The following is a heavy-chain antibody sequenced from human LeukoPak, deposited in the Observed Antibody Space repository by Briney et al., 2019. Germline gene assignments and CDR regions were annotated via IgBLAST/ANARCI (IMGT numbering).Heavy chain of an antibody. J-gene: IGHJ4*02. CDR2: IYPGDSDT. Sequence: GESLKISCKGSGYSFTSYWIGWVRQMPGKGLEWMGIIYPGDSDTRYNPSFQGQVTISADKSINTAYLQWSSLKASDTAMYYCARRVATIKGNFDYWGQGTLVTVSS. CDR3: ARRVATIKGNFDY. CDR1: GYSFTSYW. V-gene: IGHV5-51*01. D-gene: IGHD5-12*01.